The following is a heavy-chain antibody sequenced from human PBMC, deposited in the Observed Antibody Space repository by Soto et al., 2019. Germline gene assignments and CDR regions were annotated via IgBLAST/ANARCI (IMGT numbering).Heavy chain of an antibody. CDR3: ARDSGYSSAYWEHYFDY. Sequence: GGSLRLSCATSGFSISDKFMSWVRQAPGKGLEWISVISSGGDPSYADSVKGRFTISRDITKNTLFLQMTSLRADDTAVYFCARDSGYSSAYWEHYFDYWGQGTLVTVSS. CDR2: ISSGGDP. CDR1: GFSISDKF. V-gene: IGHV3-53*01. J-gene: IGHJ4*02. D-gene: IGHD3-16*01.